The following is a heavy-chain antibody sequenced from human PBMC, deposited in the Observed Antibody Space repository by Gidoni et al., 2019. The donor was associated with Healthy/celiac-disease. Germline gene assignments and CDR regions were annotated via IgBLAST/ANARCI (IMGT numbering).Heavy chain of an antibody. CDR2: INTNTGNP. D-gene: IGHD2-2*01. CDR3: ARGVVEDIVVVPAAWNWFDP. Sequence: QVQLVQSGSELKKPGASVKVSCKASGYTFTSYAMNWVRQAPGQGLEWMGWINTNTGNPTYAQGFTGRFVFSLDTSVSTAYLQISSLKAEDTAVYYCARGVVEDIVVVPAAWNWFDPWGQGTLVTVSS. V-gene: IGHV7-4-1*02. CDR1: GYTFTSYA. J-gene: IGHJ5*02.